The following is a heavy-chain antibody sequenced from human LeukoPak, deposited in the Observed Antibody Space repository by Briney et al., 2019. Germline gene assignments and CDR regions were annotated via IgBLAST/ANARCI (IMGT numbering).Heavy chain of an antibody. Sequence: PGGSLRLSCAASGFTFSSYAMSWVRQAPGKGLEWVSYISSSGSTIYYADSVKGRFTISRDNAKNSLYLQVNSLRAEDTAVYYCARDGRLRTFDIWGQGTMVTVSS. CDR2: ISSSGSTI. V-gene: IGHV3-48*04. J-gene: IGHJ3*02. CDR1: GFTFSSYA. CDR3: ARDGRLRTFDI.